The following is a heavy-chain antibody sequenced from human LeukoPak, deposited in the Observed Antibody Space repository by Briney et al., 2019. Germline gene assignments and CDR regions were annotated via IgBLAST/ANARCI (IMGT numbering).Heavy chain of an antibody. CDR1: AASFVSSSHH. CDR2: VYYGRTT. J-gene: IGHJ5*01. V-gene: IGHV4-39*01. Sequence: SETLSLTCTVSAASFVSSSHHWGWIRQSPGKGLEWIGTVYYGRTTYYNPSLDGRVTISLDTSANHFSLQLNSVTAADTAVYYCVRHDGRGGATMGAFDSWGQGSLVTVSS. CDR3: VRHDGRGGATMGAFDS. D-gene: IGHD5-12*01.